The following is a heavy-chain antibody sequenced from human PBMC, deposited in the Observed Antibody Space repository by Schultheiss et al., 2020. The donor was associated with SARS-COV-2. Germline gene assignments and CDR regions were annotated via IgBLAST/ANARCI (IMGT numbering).Heavy chain of an antibody. J-gene: IGHJ4*02. CDR3: ARESCTSGVCYIDY. CDR2: INHSGST. D-gene: IGHD2-8*01. V-gene: IGHV4-61*08. CDR1: GGSISSGGYY. Sequence: SETLSLTCTVSGGSISSGGYYWNWIRQPPGKGLEWIGEINHSGSTNYNPSLKSRVTISVDTSKNQFSLKLSSVTAADTAVYYCARESCTSGVCYIDYWGQGTLVTVSS.